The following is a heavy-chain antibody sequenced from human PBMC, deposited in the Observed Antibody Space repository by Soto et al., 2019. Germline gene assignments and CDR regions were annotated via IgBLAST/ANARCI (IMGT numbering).Heavy chain of an antibody. D-gene: IGHD3-10*01. V-gene: IGHV3-23*01. Sequence: GSLRLSCAASGFTFSSYAMSWVRQAPGKGLEWVSAISGSGGSTYYADSVKGRFTISRDNSKNTLYLQMNSPRAEDTAVYYCAKGDPGSYYNPGFLVWGQGTLVTVSS. CDR2: ISGSGGST. CDR1: GFTFSSYA. J-gene: IGHJ4*02. CDR3: AKGDPGSYYNPGFLV.